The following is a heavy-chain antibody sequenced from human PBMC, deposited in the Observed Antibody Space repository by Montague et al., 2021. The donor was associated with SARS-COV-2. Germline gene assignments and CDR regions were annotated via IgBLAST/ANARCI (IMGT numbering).Heavy chain of an antibody. J-gene: IGHJ4*02. CDR1: GFSFSDYA. CDR3: AKDRKDYRTGLTLWCFDF. Sequence: SLRLSCAATGFSFSDYAMNWVRQAPGKGLEWVSVFYGGSGGAHYADSVVGRFTISRDDSKSTLYLQMNSLRAEDTAVYYCAKDRKDYRTGLTLWCFDFWGQGTLVTVSS. V-gene: IGHV3-23*03. D-gene: IGHD3/OR15-3a*01. CDR2: FYGGSGGA.